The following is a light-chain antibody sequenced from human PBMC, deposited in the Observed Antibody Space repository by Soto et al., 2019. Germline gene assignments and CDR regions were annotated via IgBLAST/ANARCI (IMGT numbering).Light chain of an antibody. V-gene: IGKV3-11*01. CDR1: QSVSSY. CDR3: QQRSNWLT. Sequence: EIVLTQSPATLSLSPGERATLSCRASQSVSSYLAWYQQKPGQAPRLLIYDASNRATGIPARFGGSGAGTDFILTISSLEPEDFAVYYCQQRSNWLTFGGGTKVEIK. CDR2: DAS. J-gene: IGKJ4*01.